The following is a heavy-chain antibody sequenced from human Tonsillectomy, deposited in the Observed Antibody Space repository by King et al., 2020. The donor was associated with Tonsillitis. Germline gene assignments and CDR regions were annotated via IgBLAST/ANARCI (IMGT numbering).Heavy chain of an antibody. D-gene: IGHD6-6*01. Sequence: VQLVESGGGVVRPGGSLRLSCAASGFTFDDYGMSWVRQAPGKGLEWVSGINWNGGSTDYADSVKGRFTISRDNAKNSLYLQMNSLGAEDTALYYCAREGRYSSSPYHERYYYFYYMDVWGKGTTVTVSS. J-gene: IGHJ6*03. CDR2: INWNGGST. CDR3: AREGRYSSSPYHERYYYFYYMDV. CDR1: GFTFDDYG. V-gene: IGHV3-20*04.